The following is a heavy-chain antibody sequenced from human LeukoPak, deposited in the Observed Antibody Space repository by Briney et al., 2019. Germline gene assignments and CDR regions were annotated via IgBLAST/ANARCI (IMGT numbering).Heavy chain of an antibody. D-gene: IGHD6-19*01. CDR3: ARAYSSGWWLSDY. V-gene: IGHV1-46*01. Sequence: ASVKVSCKASGYIFTSYNMNWVRQAPGQGLEWMGIINPSGGSTNYAQKFQGRVTITADKSTSTAYMELSSLRSEDTAVYYCARAYSSGWWLSDYWGQGTLVTVSS. J-gene: IGHJ4*02. CDR1: GYIFTSYN. CDR2: INPSGGST.